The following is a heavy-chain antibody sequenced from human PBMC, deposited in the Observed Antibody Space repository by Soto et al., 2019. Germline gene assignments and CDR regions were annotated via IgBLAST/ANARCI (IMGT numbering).Heavy chain of an antibody. CDR2: VHSSGTT. J-gene: IGHJ3*02. CDR3: ARHGRAPRADAFDI. V-gene: IGHV4-39*01. Sequence: QLQLQESGPGLVKPSETLSLTCAVSGGSIRSNSFFWGWIRQPPGKELAWIGSVHSSGTTYYNPSLKSRVTISMDTSKNECSLKLTSVTAADTALYYCARHGRAPRADAFDIWGQGTMVTVSS. CDR1: GGSIRSNSFF.